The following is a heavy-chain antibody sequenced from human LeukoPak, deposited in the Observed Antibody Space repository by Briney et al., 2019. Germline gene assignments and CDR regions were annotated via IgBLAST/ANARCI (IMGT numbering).Heavy chain of an antibody. CDR1: GFTFRDYA. CDR2: ISWDSSSV. J-gene: IGHJ3*02. CDR3: AKDVGGPLADAFDI. Sequence: GGSLRLSCAASGFTFRDYAMYWVRQAPGKGLEWVSGISWDSSSVAYADSVKGRFTISRDNAKNSLYLQMNSLRAEDMALYYCAKDVGGPLADAFDIWGQGTMVTVSS. D-gene: IGHD2-15*01. V-gene: IGHV3-9*03.